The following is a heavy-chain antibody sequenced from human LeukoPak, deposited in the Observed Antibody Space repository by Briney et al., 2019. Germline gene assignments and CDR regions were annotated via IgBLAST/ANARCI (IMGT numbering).Heavy chain of an antibody. CDR2: ISSTSSYI. Sequence: NPGGSLRLSCAASGFIFSGYTMNWVRQAPGKGLEWVSSISSTSSYIYYADSLRGRFTISRDNAKNSLYLQMDSLRAEDTAVYYCAKEATRSYYASSGYYSGWGQGTLVTVSS. J-gene: IGHJ4*02. D-gene: IGHD3-22*01. CDR3: AKEATRSYYASSGYYSG. V-gene: IGHV3-21*04. CDR1: GFIFSGYT.